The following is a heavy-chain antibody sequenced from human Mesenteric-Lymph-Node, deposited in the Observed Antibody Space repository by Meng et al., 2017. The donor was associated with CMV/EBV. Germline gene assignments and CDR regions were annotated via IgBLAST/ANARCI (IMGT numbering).Heavy chain of an antibody. D-gene: IGHD2-21*02. CDR1: GFTFSSYW. J-gene: IGHJ4*02. V-gene: IGHV3-74*01. CDR3: ARGGGCGGDCLDY. CDR2: INSDGSST. Sequence: CEASGFTFSSYWMHWVRQAPGKGLVWVSRINSDGSSTSYADSVKDRFTISRDNAKNTLYLQMNSLRAEDTAVYYCARGGGCGGDCLDYWGQGTLVTVSS.